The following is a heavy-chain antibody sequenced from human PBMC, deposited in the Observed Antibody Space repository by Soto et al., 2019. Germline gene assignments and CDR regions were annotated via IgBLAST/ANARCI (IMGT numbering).Heavy chain of an antibody. CDR2: IWYDGSNK. CDR3: ARDLWFGELLGGAFDI. Sequence: QPGGSLRLSCAASGFTFSSYGMHWVRQAPGKGLEWVAVIWYDGSNKYYADSVKGRFTISRDNSKNTLYLQMNSLRAEDTAVYYCARDLWFGELLGGAFDIWGQGTMVTVSS. CDR1: GFTFSSYG. D-gene: IGHD3-10*01. V-gene: IGHV3-33*01. J-gene: IGHJ3*02.